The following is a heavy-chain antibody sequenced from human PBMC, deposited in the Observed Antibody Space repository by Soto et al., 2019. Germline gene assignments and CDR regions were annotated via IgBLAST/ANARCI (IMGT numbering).Heavy chain of an antibody. CDR2: ISYDGSNK. CDR1: GFTFSSYA. D-gene: IGHD4-17*01. CDR3: ARGGMTTVNY. Sequence: QVQLVESGGGVVQPGRSLRLSCAASGFTFSSYAMHWVRQAPGKGLEWVAVISYDGSNKYYADSVKGRFTISRDNSKNTLYLQMNSLRAEDTAVYYCARGGMTTVNYLGQGTLVTVSS. V-gene: IGHV3-30-3*01. J-gene: IGHJ4*02.